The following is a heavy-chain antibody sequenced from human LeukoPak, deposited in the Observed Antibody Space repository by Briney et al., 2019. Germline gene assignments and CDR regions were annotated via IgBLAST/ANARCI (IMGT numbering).Heavy chain of an antibody. V-gene: IGHV4-39*01. D-gene: IGHD6-13*01. Sequence: SETLSLICTVSGGSISRSSYSWGWIRQSPGKGLEWIGTIYYSGDTYYNPSLKSRATIFVDTSKNQISLKLSSVTATDTAVYYCARHASSSTIDYWGQGTLVTVSS. CDR3: ARHASSSTIDY. J-gene: IGHJ4*02. CDR2: IYYSGDT. CDR1: GGSISRSSYS.